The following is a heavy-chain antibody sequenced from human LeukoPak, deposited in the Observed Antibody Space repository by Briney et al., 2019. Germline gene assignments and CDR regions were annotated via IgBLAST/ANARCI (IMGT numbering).Heavy chain of an antibody. D-gene: IGHD1-26*01. V-gene: IGHV5-51*01. CDR3: ARHDADSGSYQF. J-gene: IGHJ4*02. CDR1: GYSFTNYW. CDR2: IYPGDSADT. Sequence: GESLKISCKGFGYSFTNYWIGWVRQMPGKGLEWMGIIYPGDSADTRYSPSFQGQVTISVDKSISTACSQWSSLKASDTAMYYCARHDADSGSYQFWGQGTLVTVSS.